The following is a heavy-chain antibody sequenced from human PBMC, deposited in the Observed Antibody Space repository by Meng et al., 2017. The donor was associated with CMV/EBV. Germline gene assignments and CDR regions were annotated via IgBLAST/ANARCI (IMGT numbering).Heavy chain of an antibody. CDR1: CGSISSNY. V-gene: IGHV4-4*07. D-gene: IGHD4-17*01. CDR3: ARGPEVDYGDYVGLDY. Sequence: HVQPVACASGPVIPSATLSPTCPGSCGSISSNYWSWSRQPAGKGLEWIGRIYTSGSTNYNPSLKSRVTMSVDTSKNQFSLKLSSVTAADTAVYYCARGPEVDYGDYVGLDYWGQGTLVTVSS. CDR2: IYTSGST. J-gene: IGHJ4*02.